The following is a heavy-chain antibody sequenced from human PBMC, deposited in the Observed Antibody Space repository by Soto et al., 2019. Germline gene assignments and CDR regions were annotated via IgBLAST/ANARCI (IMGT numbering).Heavy chain of an antibody. J-gene: IGHJ4*02. CDR1: GGSISSGGYY. D-gene: IGHD6-6*01. Sequence: SETLSLTCTVSGGSISSGGYYWSWIRQHPGKGLEWIGYIYYSGSTYYNPSLKSRVTISVDTSKNQFSLKLSSVTAADTAVYYCARDRGPSSVEYYFDYWGQGTLVTVSS. V-gene: IGHV4-31*03. CDR2: IYYSGST. CDR3: ARDRGPSSVEYYFDY.